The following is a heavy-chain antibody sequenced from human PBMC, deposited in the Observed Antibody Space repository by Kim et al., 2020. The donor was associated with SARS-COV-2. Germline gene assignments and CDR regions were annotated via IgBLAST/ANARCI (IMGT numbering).Heavy chain of an antibody. CDR3: ARGGHLSPFDP. V-gene: IGHV3-23*01. CDR1: AFTFRNHA. J-gene: IGHJ5*02. Sequence: GGSLRLSCAASAFTFRNHAMTWVRQAPGRGLEWVSTISGKGDETYYADSVEGRFAVSRDNFKNALSLQMNSLRAGDTAVYYCARGGHLSPFDPWGQGTLVIVSS. D-gene: IGHD3-3*02. CDR2: ISGKGDET.